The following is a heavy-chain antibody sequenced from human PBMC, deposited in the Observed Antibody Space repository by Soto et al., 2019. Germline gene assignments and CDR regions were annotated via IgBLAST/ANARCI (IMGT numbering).Heavy chain of an antibody. CDR3: AKDIYRGDYALDY. V-gene: IGHV3-30*18. CDR1: GFTFSSYG. D-gene: IGHD4-17*01. Sequence: GGSLRLSCVASGFTFSSYGMHWVRQAPGKGLEWVAVISYDGSNKYYADSVKGRFTISRDNSKKTLYLQMNSLRAEDTAVYYCAKDIYRGDYALDYWGEGTLVTVSS. J-gene: IGHJ4*02. CDR2: ISYDGSNK.